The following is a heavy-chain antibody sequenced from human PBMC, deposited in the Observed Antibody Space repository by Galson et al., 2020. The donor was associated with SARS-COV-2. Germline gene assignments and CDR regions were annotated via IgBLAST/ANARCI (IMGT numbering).Heavy chain of an antibody. J-gene: IGHJ6*02. CDR1: GFTFSSHG. CDR2: ISSSSNYI. D-gene: IGHD3-10*01. V-gene: IGHV3-21*06. CDR3: ARVGTYGLRDAMDV. Sequence: KIGESLKISCAASGFTFSSHGMNWVRQAPGKGLEWVSFISSSSNYIDYVDSLKGRFTISRDNAKNSLYLQMNSLRAEDTAVYYCARVGTYGLRDAMDVWGQGTTVFVSS.